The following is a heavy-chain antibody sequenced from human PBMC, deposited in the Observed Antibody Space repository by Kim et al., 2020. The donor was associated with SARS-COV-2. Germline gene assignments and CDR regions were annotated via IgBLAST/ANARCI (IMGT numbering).Heavy chain of an antibody. D-gene: IGHD1-26*01. Sequence: GGSLRLSCAASGFTFSSYGMHWVRQAPGKGLEWVAVISYDGSNKYYADSVKGRFTISRDNSKNTLYLQMNSLRAEDTAVYYCAKDRGRWELLRDYYGMDVWGQGTTVTVSS. CDR1: GFTFSSYG. J-gene: IGHJ6*02. V-gene: IGHV3-30*18. CDR2: ISYDGSNK. CDR3: AKDRGRWELLRDYYGMDV.